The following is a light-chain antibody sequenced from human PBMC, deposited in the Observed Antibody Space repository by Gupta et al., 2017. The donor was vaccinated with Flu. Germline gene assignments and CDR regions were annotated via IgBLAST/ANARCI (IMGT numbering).Light chain of an antibody. Sequence: TISCSVSSSNVGQNSVNWFRHVPGEPPKLLVYYDNVRPSGVSDRFSVSKSGTSASLAISGLQSEDEADFYCSAWDDSLRVYVFGPGTRVTVL. CDR2: YDN. CDR1: SSNVGQNS. J-gene: IGLJ1*01. V-gene: IGLV1-36*01. CDR3: SAWDDSLRVYV.